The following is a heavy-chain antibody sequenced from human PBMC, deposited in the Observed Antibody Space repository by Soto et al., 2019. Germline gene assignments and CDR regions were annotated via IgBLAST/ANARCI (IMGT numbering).Heavy chain of an antibody. V-gene: IGHV1-2*04. J-gene: IGHJ4*02. Sequence: ASVKVSCKASGYTFTGYYMHWVRQAPGQGLEWMGWINPNSGGTNYAQKFQGWVTMTRDTSISTAYMELSRLRSDDTALYYCARAYCSNAVCYYYFDLWGQGTLVTVSS. CDR3: ARAYCSNAVCYYYFDL. D-gene: IGHD2-8*01. CDR1: GYTFTGYY. CDR2: INPNSGGT.